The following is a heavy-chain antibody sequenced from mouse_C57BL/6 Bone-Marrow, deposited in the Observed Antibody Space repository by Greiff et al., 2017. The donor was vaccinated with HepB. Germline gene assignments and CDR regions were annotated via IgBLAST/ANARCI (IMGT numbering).Heavy chain of an antibody. J-gene: IGHJ1*03. CDR3: ATTVPWYFDV. Sequence: QVQLQQSGAELARPGASVKLSCKASGYTFTSYGISWVKQRTGQGLEWIGEIYPRSGNTYYNEKFKGKATLTADKSSSTAYMELRSLTSEDSAVYFCATTVPWYFDVWGTGTTVTVSS. CDR1: GYTFTSYG. D-gene: IGHD1-1*01. V-gene: IGHV1-81*01. CDR2: IYPRSGNT.